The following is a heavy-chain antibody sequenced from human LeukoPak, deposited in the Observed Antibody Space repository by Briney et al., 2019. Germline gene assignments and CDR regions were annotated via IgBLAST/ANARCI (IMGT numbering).Heavy chain of an antibody. CDR2: MYYDGSNE. Sequence: GGSLRLSCAASGFTFSSYSMNWVRQAPGKGLEWVAVMYYDGSNEYHADSVKGRFTISRDNSKNTLYLQMNSLRVEDTAVYYCARDRGGNWVDAFDIWGQGTMVTVSS. J-gene: IGHJ3*02. V-gene: IGHV3-33*08. CDR1: GFTFSSYS. D-gene: IGHD1-1*01. CDR3: ARDRGGNWVDAFDI.